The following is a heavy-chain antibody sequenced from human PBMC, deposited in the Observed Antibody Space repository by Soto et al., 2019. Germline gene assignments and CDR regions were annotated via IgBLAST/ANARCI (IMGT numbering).Heavy chain of an antibody. CDR3: ARVSTGDYYDSSGYYPFDY. V-gene: IGHV3-7*03. D-gene: IGHD3-22*01. CDR1: GFTFSSYW. Sequence: PGGSLRLSCAASGFTFSSYWMSWVRQAPGKGLEWVANIKQDGSEKYYVDSVKGRFTISRDNAKNSLYLQMNSLRAEDTAVYYCARVSTGDYYDSSGYYPFDYWGRGTLVTVSS. J-gene: IGHJ4*02. CDR2: IKQDGSEK.